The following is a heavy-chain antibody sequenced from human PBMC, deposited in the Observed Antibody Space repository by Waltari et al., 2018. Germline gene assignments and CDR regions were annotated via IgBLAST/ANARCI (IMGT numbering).Heavy chain of an antibody. J-gene: IGHJ2*01. CDR3: ARGARRTTVTTGWWYFDL. CDR2: SNSDGSST. CDR1: GFTYSMYW. D-gene: IGHD4-17*01. Sequence: EVQLVESGGGLVQPGGSLRLSCAASGFTYSMYWMHWVRQAPGKGLVWVSRSNSDGSSTSYADSVKGRFTISKDNAKNTVYLQMNIVRAEDTAIYYCARGARRTTVTTGWWYFDLWGRGTLVTVSS. V-gene: IGHV3-74*01.